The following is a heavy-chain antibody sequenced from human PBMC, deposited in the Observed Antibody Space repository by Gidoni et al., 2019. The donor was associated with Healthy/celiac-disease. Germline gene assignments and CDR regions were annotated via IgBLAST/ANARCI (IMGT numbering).Heavy chain of an antibody. J-gene: IGHJ4*02. D-gene: IGHD6-19*01. CDR3: ATQIPYSSGWSDFDY. CDR1: GYTFTSYY. Sequence: QVQLVQSGAEVTKPGASVKVSCKASGYTFTSYYMHWVRQAPGQGLEWMGSINPRGGSTSYAQKFQGRVTMTRDTSTSTVYMELSSLRSEDTAVYYCATQIPYSSGWSDFDYWGQGTLVTVSS. V-gene: IGHV1-46*01. CDR2: INPRGGST.